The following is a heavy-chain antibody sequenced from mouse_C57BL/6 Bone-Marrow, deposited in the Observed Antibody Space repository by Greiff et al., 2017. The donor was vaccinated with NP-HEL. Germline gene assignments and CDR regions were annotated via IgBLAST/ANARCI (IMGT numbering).Heavy chain of an antibody. CDR2: IRLKSDNYAT. D-gene: IGHD2-3*01. V-gene: IGHV6-3*01. CDR3: TRWLLRLYYFDC. CDR1: GFTFSNYW. J-gene: IGHJ2*01. Sequence: EVKLMESGGGLVQPGGSMKLSCVASGFTFSNYWMNWVRQSPEKGLEWVAQIRLKSDNYATHYAESVKGRFTISRDDSKSSVYLQMNNLRAEDTGIYYCTRWLLRLYYFDCWGQGTTLTVSS.